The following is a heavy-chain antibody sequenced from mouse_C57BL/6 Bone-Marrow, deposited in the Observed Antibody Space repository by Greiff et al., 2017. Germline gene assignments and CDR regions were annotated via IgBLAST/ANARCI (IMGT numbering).Heavy chain of an antibody. CDR2: IHPNSGDT. Sequence: VQLQQPGAELVKPGASVKLSCKASGYAFTSYWMHWVKQRPGQGLEWIGMIHPNSGDTNYNEKFKSKATLTVDKSSSTAYMQLSSLTSEDSAVYYCGRYHSLVAYWGQGTLVTVSA. J-gene: IGHJ3*01. V-gene: IGHV1-64*01. D-gene: IGHD6-1*01. CDR1: GYAFTSYW. CDR3: GRYHSLVAY.